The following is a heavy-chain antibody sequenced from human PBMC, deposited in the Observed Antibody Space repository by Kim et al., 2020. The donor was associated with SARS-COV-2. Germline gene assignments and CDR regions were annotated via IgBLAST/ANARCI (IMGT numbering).Heavy chain of an antibody. CDR3: ARDWGGGSGSYYRALDI. D-gene: IGHD3-10*01. V-gene: IGHV4-31*03. Sequence: SETLSLTCTVSGGSISSGNYYWSWIRQHPGKGLEWSGYIYNSGSAYYNPSLKSRVTISVDTSKNQFSLQLNSVTAADTAAYYCARDWGGGSGSYYRALDIWGQGTIVTVSS. CDR2: IYNSGSA. J-gene: IGHJ3*02. CDR1: GGSISSGNYY.